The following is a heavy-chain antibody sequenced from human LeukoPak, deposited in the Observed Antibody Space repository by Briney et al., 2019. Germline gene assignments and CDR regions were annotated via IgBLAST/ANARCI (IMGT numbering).Heavy chain of an antibody. D-gene: IGHD2-8*02. V-gene: IGHV3-30*02. CDR1: GFTFSSYG. CDR3: ANLVGSINWFDP. J-gene: IGHJ5*02. CDR2: IRYDGSNK. Sequence: GGSLRLSCAASGFTFSSYGMHWVRQAPGKGLEWVAFIRYDGSNKYYADSVKGRFTISRDNSKNTLYLQMNSLRAEDTAVYYCANLVGSINWFDPWGQGTLVTVSS.